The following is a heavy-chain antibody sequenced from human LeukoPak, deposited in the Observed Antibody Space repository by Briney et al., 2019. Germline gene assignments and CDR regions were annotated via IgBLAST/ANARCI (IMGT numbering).Heavy chain of an antibody. CDR1: GFTFSSYG. CDR2: IWYGGSNK. CDR3: ARMMTDFDGSGHDIQRGAFDI. D-gene: IGHD3-22*01. Sequence: GGSLRLSCAASGFTFSSYGMHWVRQAPGKGLEWVAVIWYGGSNKYYADSVKGRFTISRDNSKNTLFLQMNSLRAEDTAVYHCARMMTDFDGSGHDIQRGAFDIWGQGTMVTVS. V-gene: IGHV3-33*01. J-gene: IGHJ3*02.